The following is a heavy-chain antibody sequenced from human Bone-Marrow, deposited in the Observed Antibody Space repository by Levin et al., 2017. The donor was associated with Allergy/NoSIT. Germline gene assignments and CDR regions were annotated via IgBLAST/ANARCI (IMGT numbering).Heavy chain of an antibody. D-gene: IGHD6-19*01. Sequence: SETLSLTCTVSGGSITNGGYYWGWIRQHPGKGLEWIGYIHYTGNTYYNPSLRSRVTISQDTSKNQFSLKLASVTAADAAIYYCARVGFRSGWYTTWGQGSLVTVSS. CDR3: ARVGFRSGWYTT. CDR2: IHYTGNT. CDR1: GGSITNGGYY. V-gene: IGHV4-31*03. J-gene: IGHJ5*02.